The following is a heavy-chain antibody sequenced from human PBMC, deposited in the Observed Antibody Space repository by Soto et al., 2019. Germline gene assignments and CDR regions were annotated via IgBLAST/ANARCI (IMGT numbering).Heavy chain of an antibody. Sequence: SETLSLTCAVYGGSFSDYSWSWIRQPPGKGLEWIGDINLSGSTNYSPSLKSRVTISVDTSKHQFSLRLGSVTAADTAVYYCARRVVVYYYMDFWGKGSPVTVSS. CDR1: GGSFSDYS. J-gene: IGHJ6*03. V-gene: IGHV4-34*01. CDR3: ARRVVVYYYMDF. D-gene: IGHD3-22*01. CDR2: INLSGST.